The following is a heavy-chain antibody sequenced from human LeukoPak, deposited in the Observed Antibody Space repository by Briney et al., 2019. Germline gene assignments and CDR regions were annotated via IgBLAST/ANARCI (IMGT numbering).Heavy chain of an antibody. Sequence: PSETLSLTCTVSGGSISSYYWSWFRQPPGKGLEWIGYIYYSGSTNYNPSLKSRVTISVDTSKNQFSLKLSSVTAADTAVYYCARDPGPYYYYGMDVWGQGTTVTVSS. CDR2: IYYSGST. V-gene: IGHV4-59*01. J-gene: IGHJ6*02. CDR3: ARDPGPYYYYGMDV. CDR1: GGSISSYY.